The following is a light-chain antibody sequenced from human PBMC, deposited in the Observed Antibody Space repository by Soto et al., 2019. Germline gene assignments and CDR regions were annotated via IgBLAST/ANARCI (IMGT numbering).Light chain of an antibody. Sequence: QSALTQPASVSGSPGQSITISCTGTSSDVGGYNYVSWYQQHPGKAPKLMIYDVSNRPSGVSNSFSGSKSGNTASLTISGLQAEDEADYYCSSYTSSSTPVVFGGGTTLTVL. V-gene: IGLV2-14*01. CDR3: SSYTSSSTPVV. CDR1: SSDVGGYNY. CDR2: DVS. J-gene: IGLJ2*01.